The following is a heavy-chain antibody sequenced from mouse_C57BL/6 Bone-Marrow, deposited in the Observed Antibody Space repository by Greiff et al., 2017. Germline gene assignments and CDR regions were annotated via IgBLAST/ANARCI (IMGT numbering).Heavy chain of an antibody. Sequence: QVTLKESGAELVRPGASVKLSCKASGYTFTDYYINWVKQRPGQGLEWIARIYPGSGNTYYNEKFKGKATLTAEKSSSTAYMQLSSLTSEDSAVYFCARGYYGSRDWYFDVWGTGTTVTVSS. CDR3: ARGYYGSRDWYFDV. V-gene: IGHV1-76*01. CDR2: IYPGSGNT. CDR1: GYTFTDYY. J-gene: IGHJ1*03. D-gene: IGHD1-1*01.